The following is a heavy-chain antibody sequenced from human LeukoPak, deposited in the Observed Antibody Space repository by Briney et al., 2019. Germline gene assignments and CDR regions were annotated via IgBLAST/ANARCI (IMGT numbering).Heavy chain of an antibody. CDR2: LYHTGST. V-gene: IGHV4-4*02. CDR1: GGSISSNTW. J-gene: IGHJ5*02. Sequence: PSETLSLTCAVSGGSISSNTWWSWVRQPPGKGLEWIGELYHTGSTNYNPSLKSRLTISVDKSKNQFSLKLNSVTAADTAVYYCARERGSSPLFDPWGQGTLVTVSS. D-gene: IGHD6-13*01. CDR3: ARERGSSPLFDP.